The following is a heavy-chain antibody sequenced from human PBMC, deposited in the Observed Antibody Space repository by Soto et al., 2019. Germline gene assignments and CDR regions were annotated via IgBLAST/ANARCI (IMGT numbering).Heavy chain of an antibody. J-gene: IGHJ6*03. CDR1: GFTFSSYA. D-gene: IGHD2-15*01. CDR2: ISGSGGST. Sequence: GGSLRLSCAASGFTFSSYAMSWVRQAPGKGLEWVSAISGSGGSTFYADSMKGRFPISRDNSKNTLYLQMNNLRAEDTAVYYCAKQGYCSGGSCYDYYYYYYMDVWGKGTTVTVSS. V-gene: IGHV3-23*01. CDR3: AKQGYCSGGSCYDYYYYYYMDV.